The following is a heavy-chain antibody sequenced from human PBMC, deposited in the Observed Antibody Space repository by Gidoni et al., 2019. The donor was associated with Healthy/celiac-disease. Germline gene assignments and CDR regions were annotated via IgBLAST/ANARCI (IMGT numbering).Heavy chain of an antibody. CDR1: GSTRSNAW. D-gene: IGHD6-19*01. Sequence: EVQLVESGGGLVMPGGSLRLSCAASGSTRSNAWMSWVREAQGKGLEWVGRIKSKTDGGTTDYAAPVKGRCTISRDDSKDTLYLRMNSLETEDTAVYYYTTEIAVAGTFDYWGQGTLVTVSS. CDR2: IKSKTDGGTT. J-gene: IGHJ4*02. V-gene: IGHV3-15*01. CDR3: TTEIAVAGTFDY.